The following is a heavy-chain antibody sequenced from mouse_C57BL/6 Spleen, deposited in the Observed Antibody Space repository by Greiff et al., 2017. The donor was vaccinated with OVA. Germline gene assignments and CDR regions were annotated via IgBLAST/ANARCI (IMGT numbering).Heavy chain of an antibody. J-gene: IGHJ2*01. D-gene: IGHD1-1*01. V-gene: IGHV1-53*01. Sequence: VQLQQPGTELVKPGASVKLSCKASGYTFTSYWMPWVKQRPGQGLEWIGNINPSNGGTNYNEKFKSKATLTVDKSSSTAYMQLSSLTSEDSADDYCTSFTTGYYFDDWGQGTTLTVST. CDR3: TSFTTGYYFDD. CDR2: INPSNGGT. CDR1: GYTFTSYW.